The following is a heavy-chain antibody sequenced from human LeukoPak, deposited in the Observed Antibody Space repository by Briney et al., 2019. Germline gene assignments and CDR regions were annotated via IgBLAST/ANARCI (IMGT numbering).Heavy chain of an antibody. CDR2: IRYDGSNK. CDR1: GFTFSSYG. J-gene: IGHJ4*02. CDR3: AKEDYYGSGGFFDY. Sequence: PGGSLRLSCAASGFTFSSYGMHWVRQAPGKGLEWVAFIRYDGSNKYYADSVKGRFTISRDNSKNTLYLQMNSLRAEDTAVYYCAKEDYYGSGGFFDYWGQGTLVTVSS. D-gene: IGHD3-10*01. V-gene: IGHV3-30*02.